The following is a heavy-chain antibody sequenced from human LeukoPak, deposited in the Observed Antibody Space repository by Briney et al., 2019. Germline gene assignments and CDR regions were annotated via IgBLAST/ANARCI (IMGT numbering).Heavy chain of an antibody. CDR3: AKDVVVRNYYYGMDV. CDR1: GFTFDDYA. CDR2: ISWNSGSI. Sequence: GGSLRLSCAASGFTFDDYAMHWVRQAPGKGLEWVSGISWNSGSIGYADSVKGRFTISRDNAKNSLYLQMNSLRAEDTALYYCAKDVVVRNYYYGMDVWGQGTTVTVSS. V-gene: IGHV3-9*01. J-gene: IGHJ6*02. D-gene: IGHD3-22*01.